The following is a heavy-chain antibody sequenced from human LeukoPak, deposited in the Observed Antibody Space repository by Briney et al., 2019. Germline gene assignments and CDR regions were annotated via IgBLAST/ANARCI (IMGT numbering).Heavy chain of an antibody. CDR3: ARAPMIVVVFPPRLDF. CDR2: INPNTGGT. J-gene: IGHJ4*02. D-gene: IGHD3-22*01. CDR1: GYTFTGYY. V-gene: IGHV1-2*02. Sequence: ASVKVSCKTSGYTFTGYYMHWVRQAPGQGLEWMGWINPNTGGTNYAQKFQGRVTMASDTSISTAYMELSSLKSDDTAMYYCARAPMIVVVFPPRLDFWGQGTLVTVSS.